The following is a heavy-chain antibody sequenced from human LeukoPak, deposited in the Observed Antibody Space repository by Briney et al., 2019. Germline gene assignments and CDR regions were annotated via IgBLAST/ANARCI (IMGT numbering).Heavy chain of an antibody. Sequence: PSETLSLTCAVYGGSFSGYYWSWIRQPPGKGLEWIGEINHSGSTNYNPSLKSRVTISVDTSKNQFSLKLSSVTAADTAVYYCARSGTLYYYYYMDVWGKGTTVTISS. D-gene: IGHD1/OR15-1a*01. CDR2: INHSGST. CDR1: GGSFSGYY. V-gene: IGHV4-34*01. J-gene: IGHJ6*03. CDR3: ARSGTLYYYYYMDV.